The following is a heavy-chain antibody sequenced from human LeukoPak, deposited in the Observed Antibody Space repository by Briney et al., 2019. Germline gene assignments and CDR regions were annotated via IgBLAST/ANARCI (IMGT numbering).Heavy chain of an antibody. CDR3: ARAYGSGSYMLGGIDY. CDR1: GGSFSGYY. CDR2: INHSGST. J-gene: IGHJ4*02. D-gene: IGHD3-10*01. Sequence: SETLSLTCAVYGGSFSGYYWSWIRQPPGKGLEWIGEINHSGSTNYNPSLKSRVTISVDMSKNQFSLKLSSVTAADTAVYYCARAYGSGSYMLGGIDYWGQGTLVTVSS. V-gene: IGHV4-34*01.